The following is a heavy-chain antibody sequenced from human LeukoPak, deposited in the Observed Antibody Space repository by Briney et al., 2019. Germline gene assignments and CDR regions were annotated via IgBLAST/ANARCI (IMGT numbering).Heavy chain of an antibody. CDR2: IKQDGSEK. CDR3: ARSGSGGFWREYIYYNYYYMDV. V-gene: IGHV3-7*01. Sequence: GGSLRLSCAASGFTFTNYWMSWVRQAPGKGLEWVANIKQDGSEKYYVDSLKGRFTISRNNAENSLYLQMNGLRVEDTAVYFCARSGSGGFWREYIYYNYYYMDVWGKGTTLTVSS. J-gene: IGHJ6*03. CDR1: GFTFTNYW. D-gene: IGHD3-3*01.